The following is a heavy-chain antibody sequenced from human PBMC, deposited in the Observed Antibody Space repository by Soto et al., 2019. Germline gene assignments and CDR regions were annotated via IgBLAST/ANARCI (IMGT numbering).Heavy chain of an antibody. CDR1: GGSFSGYY. V-gene: IGHV4-34*01. Sequence: QVQLQQWGAGLLKPSETLSLTCAVNGGSFSGYYWSWIRQPPGRGLEWIGEINHSGRTNLNPSLTSRVSTSVDTSKNHFSLRLSSVTAADTAVYYCARGPRCINTSCSNDYYHFGLDVWGQETTVTVSS. J-gene: IGHJ6*02. D-gene: IGHD2-2*01. CDR2: INHSGRT. CDR3: ARGPRCINTSCSNDYYHFGLDV.